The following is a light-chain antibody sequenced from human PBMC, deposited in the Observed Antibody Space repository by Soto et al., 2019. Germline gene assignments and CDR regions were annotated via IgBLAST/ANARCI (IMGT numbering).Light chain of an antibody. CDR2: KAS. V-gene: IGKV1-5*03. J-gene: IGKJ4*02. Sequence: DIQMTQSPSTLSASVGDRVTITCRASEDISTWLAWYQQKPGEAPNILIYKASNLLGGVPSRFSGSGSGTAFILIINSLQQDDYAAYYCQQYDNPSPLSFGEGTKVEIK. CDR1: EDISTW. CDR3: QQYDNPSPLS.